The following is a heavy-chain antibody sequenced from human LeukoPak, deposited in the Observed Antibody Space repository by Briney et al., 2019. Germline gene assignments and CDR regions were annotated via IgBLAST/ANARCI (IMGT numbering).Heavy chain of an antibody. V-gene: IGHV3-30*18. CDR1: GFTFSSYG. Sequence: PGRSLRLSCAASGFTFSSYGMHWVRQAPGKGLEWVAVISYDGSNKYYADSVKGRFTISRDNSKNTLYLQMNSLRAEDTAVYYCAKEGVLSYYFDYWGQGTLVTVSS. D-gene: IGHD2-8*01. CDR2: ISYDGSNK. J-gene: IGHJ4*02. CDR3: AKEGVLSYYFDY.